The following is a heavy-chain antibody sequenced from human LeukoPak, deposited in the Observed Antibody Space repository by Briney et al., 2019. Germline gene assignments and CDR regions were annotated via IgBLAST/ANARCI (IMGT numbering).Heavy chain of an antibody. Sequence: ASVKVSCKASGYTFTGYYMHWVRQAPGQGLEWMGRITPNSGGTNFAQKFQGRVTMTRDTSISTAYMELSSLRSDDTAVYYCARGELLVNFDHWGQGTLVTVSS. CDR3: ARGELLVNFDH. CDR1: GYTFTGYY. J-gene: IGHJ4*02. CDR2: ITPNSGGT. D-gene: IGHD6-13*01. V-gene: IGHV1-2*06.